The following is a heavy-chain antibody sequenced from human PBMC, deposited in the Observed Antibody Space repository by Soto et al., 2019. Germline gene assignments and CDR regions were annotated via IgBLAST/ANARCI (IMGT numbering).Heavy chain of an antibody. D-gene: IGHD7-27*01. J-gene: IGHJ6*02. CDR3: AKDLLGPGRAYGMDV. Sequence: QVQLVESGGGVVQPGRSLRLSCAASGFTFSSYGMHWVRQAPGKGLEWVAVISYDGSNKYYADSVKGRFTISRDNSKNTLYLQMKSLRAEDTAVYYCAKDLLGPGRAYGMDVWGQGTTVTVSS. V-gene: IGHV3-30*18. CDR2: ISYDGSNK. CDR1: GFTFSSYG.